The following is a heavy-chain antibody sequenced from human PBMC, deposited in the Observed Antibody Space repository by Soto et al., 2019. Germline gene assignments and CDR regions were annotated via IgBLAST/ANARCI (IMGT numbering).Heavy chain of an antibody. Sequence: SETLSLTCAVYGGSFSGYFWNWVRQPPGKGLEWIGEINHSGSTKYNPSLKSRVTLSVDTPKNQFSPRVFSVTAADTAVYYCARDLSGYYYGMDVWGQGTTVTVSS. CDR2: INHSGST. J-gene: IGHJ6*02. CDR3: ARDLSGYYYGMDV. V-gene: IGHV4-34*01. CDR1: GGSFSGYF.